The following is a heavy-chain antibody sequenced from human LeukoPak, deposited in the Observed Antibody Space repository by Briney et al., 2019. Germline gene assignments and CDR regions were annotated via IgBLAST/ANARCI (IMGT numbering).Heavy chain of an antibody. Sequence: SETLSLTRTVSGGSISSGSYYWGWIRQPPGKGLEWIGSIYYSGSTYYNPSLKSRVTISVDTSKNQLSLKLSSVTAADTAVYYCARRGRIVGATRGYYFDYWGQGTLVTVSS. V-gene: IGHV4-39*01. CDR1: GGSISSGSYY. D-gene: IGHD1-26*01. CDR3: ARRGRIVGATRGYYFDY. CDR2: IYYSGST. J-gene: IGHJ4*02.